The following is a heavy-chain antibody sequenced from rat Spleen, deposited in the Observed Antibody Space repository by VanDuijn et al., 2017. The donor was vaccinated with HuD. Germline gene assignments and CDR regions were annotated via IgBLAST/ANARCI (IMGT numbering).Heavy chain of an antibody. Sequence: VQLVESGGGLVQPGKSLKLSCSASGFTFSNYVMHWIRQAPGKGLDWVAYISSSSGTVYADAVKGRFTISRDNAKNTLYLQLNSLKSEDTAIYYCARNDYPGITGVMDAWGQGASVTVSS. V-gene: IGHV5-62*01. D-gene: IGHD1-4*01. CDR1: GFTFSNYV. CDR3: ARNDYPGITGVMDA. CDR2: ISSSSGT. J-gene: IGHJ4*01.